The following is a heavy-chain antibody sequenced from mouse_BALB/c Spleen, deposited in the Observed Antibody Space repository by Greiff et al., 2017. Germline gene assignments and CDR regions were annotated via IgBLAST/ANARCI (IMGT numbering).Heavy chain of an antibody. J-gene: IGHJ4*01. CDR2: IWGGGST. D-gene: IGHD1-1*01. V-gene: IGHV2-6-5*01. Sequence: VKLVESGPGLVAPSQSLSITCTVSGFSLTDYGVSWIRQPPGKGLEWLGVIWGGGSTYYNSALKSRLSFSKDNSKSQVFLKMNSLQTDDTAMYYCAKQGITTVEDYYAMDYWGQGTSVTVSS. CDR3: AKQGITTVEDYYAMDY. CDR1: GFSLTDYG.